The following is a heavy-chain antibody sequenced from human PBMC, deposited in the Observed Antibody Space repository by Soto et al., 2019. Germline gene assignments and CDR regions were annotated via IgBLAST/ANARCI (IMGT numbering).Heavy chain of an antibody. V-gene: IGHV4-30-4*01. Sequence: SETLSLTCTVSGDSFSSGDYYWNWIRQPPGKGLEWIGYTYYNGNTYSNPSLKSRVTITVDTSKKQFSLKLTSVTAADTAVYYCARGHDTTGYYASSFDYWGQGTLVTVSS. J-gene: IGHJ4*02. CDR3: ARGHDTTGYYASSFDY. CDR1: GDSFSSGDYY. CDR2: TYYNGNT. D-gene: IGHD3-22*01.